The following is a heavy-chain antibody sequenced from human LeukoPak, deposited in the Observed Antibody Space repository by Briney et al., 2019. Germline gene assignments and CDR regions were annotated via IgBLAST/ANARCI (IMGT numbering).Heavy chain of an antibody. CDR1: GFTFSSYW. V-gene: IGHV3-23*01. D-gene: IGHD4-17*01. CDR3: AKGTYTDYGDTTTILY. CDR2: ISGSGGST. Sequence: GGSLRLSCAASGFTFSSYWMSWVRQAPGKGLEWVSAISGSGGSTYYADSVKGRFTISRDNSKNTLYLQMNSLRAEDTAVYYCAKGTYTDYGDTTTILYWGQGTLVTVPS. J-gene: IGHJ4*02.